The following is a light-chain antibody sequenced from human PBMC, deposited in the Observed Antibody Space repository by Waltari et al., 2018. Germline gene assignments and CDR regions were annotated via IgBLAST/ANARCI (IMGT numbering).Light chain of an antibody. CDR1: QGINNY. Sequence: DIQMTQSPSSLSASVGDKVTITCRASQGINNYLAWFQQKPEKAPKHLIAAASILQSGVSPNISGSGSGTDFTLTSRSLRPEDFGNYYCQQYDSYSPTFGGGTKVEIK. CDR3: QQYDSYSPT. CDR2: AAS. V-gene: IGKV1-16*02. J-gene: IGKJ4*01.